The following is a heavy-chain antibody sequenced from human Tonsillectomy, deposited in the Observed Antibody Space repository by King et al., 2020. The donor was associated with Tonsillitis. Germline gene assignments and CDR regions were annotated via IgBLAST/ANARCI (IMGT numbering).Heavy chain of an antibody. V-gene: IGHV4-30-2*01. CDR1: GVSVSGGGYS. CDR3: AREASCSGDCYFGRNWYFDL. D-gene: IGHD2-21*02. Sequence: QLQESGSGLVKPSQTLSLTCAVSGVSVSGGGYSWSWIRQPPGKDLEWIGYIYHSGSTYYNASLKSRVTMSVDKSTNQFSLKLASVTAADTAVYYCAREASCSGDCYFGRNWYFDLWGRGTLVTVSS. CDR2: IYHSGST. J-gene: IGHJ2*01.